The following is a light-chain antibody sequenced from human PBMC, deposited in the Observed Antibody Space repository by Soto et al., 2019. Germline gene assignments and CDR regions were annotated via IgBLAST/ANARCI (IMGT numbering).Light chain of an antibody. Sequence: DIQMTQSPSSVSASVGDRVTITCRASQGLSSWLAWYQQTPGKAPKLLIYAASSLQSGVPSRFSGRGSVTDFTLTISSLQPEDCAPYYCQQANSFPFTFGGGTKVEIK. CDR3: QQANSFPFT. CDR1: QGLSSW. J-gene: IGKJ4*01. V-gene: IGKV1-12*01. CDR2: AAS.